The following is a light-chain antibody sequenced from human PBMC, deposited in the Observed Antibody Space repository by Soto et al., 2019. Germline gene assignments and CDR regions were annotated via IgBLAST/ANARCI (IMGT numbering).Light chain of an antibody. J-gene: IGKJ1*01. Sequence: EIVMTQSPATLSVSPGERATLSCRASQSVSSNLAWYQQKPGQTPRPLIYGASTRATGIPARFSGSGSGTEFTLTISSLQSEDFAVYYYQQYYRWPWTFGQGTKVDIK. V-gene: IGKV3-15*01. CDR1: QSVSSN. CDR3: QQYYRWPWT. CDR2: GAS.